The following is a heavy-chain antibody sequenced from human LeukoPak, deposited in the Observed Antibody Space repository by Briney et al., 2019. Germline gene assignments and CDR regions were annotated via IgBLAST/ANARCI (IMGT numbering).Heavy chain of an antibody. J-gene: IGHJ4*02. CDR1: GGSISGTNW. CDR2: ISLAGQT. CDR3: SRESGPFCPFGY. V-gene: IGHV4/OR15-8*02. D-gene: IGHD1-26*01. Sequence: SETLSLTCGVSGGSISGTNWWSWVRQPPGQGLEWIGEISLAGQTNYNPSLNGRVTMSLNKSSNQLSLHLTSVTAADTATYYCSRESGPFCPFGYWGQGTLVIVSS.